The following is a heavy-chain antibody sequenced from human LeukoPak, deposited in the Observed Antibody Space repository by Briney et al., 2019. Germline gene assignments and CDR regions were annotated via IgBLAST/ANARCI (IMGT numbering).Heavy chain of an antibody. CDR1: GGSISSGSYY. Sequence: PSETLSLTCTVSGGSISSGSYYWSWIRQPAGKGLEWIGRIYTSGSTNYNPSLKSRVTISVDTSKNQFSLKLSSVTAADTAVYYCASGEYYYEYYYGMDVWAKGPRSPSP. CDR2: IYTSGST. D-gene: IGHD3-22*01. CDR3: ASGEYYYEYYYGMDV. V-gene: IGHV4-61*02. J-gene: IGHJ6*02.